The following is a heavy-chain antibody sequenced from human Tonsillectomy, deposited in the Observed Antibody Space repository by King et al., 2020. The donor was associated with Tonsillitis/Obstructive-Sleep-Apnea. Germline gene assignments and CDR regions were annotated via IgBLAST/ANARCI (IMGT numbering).Heavy chain of an antibody. CDR3: ATTGAPANLMDSYSYGMDV. Sequence: QLVQSGAEMKKPGSSVKVSCEASGDTFSTYAFTWVRQAPGQGLEWMGGIIPIIGIANYPQKAQGRVTITADKSTSTAYMELSSLRSEDTAVYYCATTGAPANLMDSYSYGMDVWGQGTTVTVSS. CDR2: IIPIIGIA. CDR1: GDTFSTYA. J-gene: IGHJ6*02. D-gene: IGHD3-10*01. V-gene: IGHV1-69*17.